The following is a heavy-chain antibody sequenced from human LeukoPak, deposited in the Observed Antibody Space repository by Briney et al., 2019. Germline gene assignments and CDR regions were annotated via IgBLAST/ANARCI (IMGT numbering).Heavy chain of an antibody. D-gene: IGHD6-13*01. Sequence: SVTVSCTASGGTFRSYAISWVRQAPGQGLEWMGGIIPIFGTANCAQKFQGRVTITADESTSTAYMELSSLRSEDTAVYYCARIGQQLALRYYGMDVWGQGTTVTVSS. CDR2: IIPIFGTA. CDR3: ARIGQQLALRYYGMDV. V-gene: IGHV1-69*13. J-gene: IGHJ6*02. CDR1: GGTFRSYA.